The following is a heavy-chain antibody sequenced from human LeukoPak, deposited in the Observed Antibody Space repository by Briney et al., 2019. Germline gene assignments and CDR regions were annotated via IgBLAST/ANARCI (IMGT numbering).Heavy chain of an antibody. D-gene: IGHD2-2*01. J-gene: IGHJ5*02. CDR3: AKDPREYCSSTSSPNWFDP. CDR1: GFTFSSYA. V-gene: IGHV3-23*01. CDR2: ISSSGGTT. Sequence: PGGSLMLSCAACGFTFSSYAMNWVRQAPVKGLAWVLSISSSGGTTYYADSVKGRFTISRDNSKNTLYLQMLSLRAEDSAIYYCAKDPREYCSSTSSPNWFDPWGQGTLVTVSS.